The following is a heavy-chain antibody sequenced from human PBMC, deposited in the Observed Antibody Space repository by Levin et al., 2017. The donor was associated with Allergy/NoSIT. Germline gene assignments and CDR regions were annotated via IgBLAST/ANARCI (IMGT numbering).Heavy chain of an antibody. V-gene: IGHV3-30*04. CDR2: ISYDGSNK. CDR1: GFTFSSYA. D-gene: IGHD6-19*01. Sequence: GESLKISCAASGFTFSSYAMHWVRQAPGKGLEWVAVISYDGSNKYYADSVKGRFTISRDNSKNTLYLQMNSLRAEDTAVYYCARDQGYGVAGTSVYYYYGMDVWGQGTTVTVSS. J-gene: IGHJ6*02. CDR3: ARDQGYGVAGTSVYYYYGMDV.